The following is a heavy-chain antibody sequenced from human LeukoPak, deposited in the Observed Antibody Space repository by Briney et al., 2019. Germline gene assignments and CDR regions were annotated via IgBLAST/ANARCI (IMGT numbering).Heavy chain of an antibody. J-gene: IGHJ4*02. CDR1: GDSISSSSYD. CDR2: IYYSGST. D-gene: IGHD3-10*01. V-gene: IGHV4-39*01. CDR3: ARHYITMVRGVMYYFGY. Sequence: PSETLSLTCTVPGDSISSSSYDWGRIRQPRGKGLEWIGSIYYSGSTYYNPSLKSRVTISVDTSKNQFSLKLSSVTAADTAVYYCARHYITMVRGVMYYFGYWGQGTLVTVSS.